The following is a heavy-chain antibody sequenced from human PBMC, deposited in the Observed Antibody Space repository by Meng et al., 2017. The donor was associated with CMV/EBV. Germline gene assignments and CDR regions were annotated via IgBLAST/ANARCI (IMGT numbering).Heavy chain of an antibody. J-gene: IGHJ5*01. Sequence: VSNYYMSWIRQAPGKGLEWVSLLSSAGGTYYADSVKGRFTISRDNSENTLYLHTHSLRAEDTAVYYCARDGNYFGSGRQYWEGWFDSWGQGTLVTVSS. CDR2: LSSAGGT. V-gene: IGHV3-53*01. CDR1: VSNYY. CDR3: ARDGNYFGSGRQYWEGWFDS. D-gene: IGHD3-10*01.